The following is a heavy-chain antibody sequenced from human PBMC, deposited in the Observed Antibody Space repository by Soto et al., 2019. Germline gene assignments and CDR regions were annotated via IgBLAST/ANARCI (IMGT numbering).Heavy chain of an antibody. CDR2: ISYDGSNK. V-gene: IGHV3-30*18. CDR3: AKDSPPYPIGSDYGDYVLSLGYFDY. D-gene: IGHD4-17*01. CDR1: GFTFSSYG. J-gene: IGHJ4*02. Sequence: GGSLRRSCAASGFTFSSYGMHWVRQAPGKGLEWVAVISYDGSNKYYADSVKGRFTISRDNSKNTLYLQMNSLRAEDTAVYYCAKDSPPYPIGSDYGDYVLSLGYFDYWGQGTLVTVSS.